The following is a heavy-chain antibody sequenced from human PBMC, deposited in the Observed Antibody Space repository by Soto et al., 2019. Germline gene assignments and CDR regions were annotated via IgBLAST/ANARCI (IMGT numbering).Heavy chain of an antibody. Sequence: QVHLVQSGAEVKKPGASVKVSCQGSGYAFTTYGITWVRQAPGQGLEWMGWISAHNGNTNYAQKLQGRVTVTRDTSTSTAYMELRSLIYDVTAVYYCARGRYGDYWGQGARVTVSS. CDR3: ARGRYGDY. CDR1: GYAFTTYG. J-gene: IGHJ4*02. V-gene: IGHV1-18*01. CDR2: ISAHNGNT. D-gene: IGHD1-1*01.